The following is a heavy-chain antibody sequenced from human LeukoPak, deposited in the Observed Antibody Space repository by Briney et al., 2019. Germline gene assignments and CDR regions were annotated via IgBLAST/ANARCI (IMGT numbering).Heavy chain of an antibody. CDR1: GFTFSSYA. CDR2: ISGSGGST. V-gene: IGHV3-23*01. J-gene: IGHJ4*02. CDR3: AKVPRSSGWFSFDY. D-gene: IGHD6-19*01. Sequence: GGSLTLSCAASGFTFSSYAMSWVRQAPGKGLEWVSAISGSGGSTYYADSVKGRFTISRDNSKNTLYLQMNSLRAEDTAVYYCAKVPRSSGWFSFDYWGQGTLVTVSS.